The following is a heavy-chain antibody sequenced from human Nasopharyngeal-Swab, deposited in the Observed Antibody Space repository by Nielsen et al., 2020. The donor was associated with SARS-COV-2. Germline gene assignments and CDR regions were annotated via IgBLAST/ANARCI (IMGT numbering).Heavy chain of an antibody. J-gene: IGHJ4*02. V-gene: IGHV3-33*06. CDR2: IWYDGSNK. Sequence: SCTSCLSVLRCDGMQWVRQAPGEGLEWVAVIWYDGSNKYYADSVKGRFTISRDNSKNTLYLQMNSLRAEDAAVYYCAKEGRLAVADGEGFDYWGQGTLVTVSS. D-gene: IGHD6-19*01. CDR1: LSVLRCDG. CDR3: AKEGRLAVADGEGFDY.